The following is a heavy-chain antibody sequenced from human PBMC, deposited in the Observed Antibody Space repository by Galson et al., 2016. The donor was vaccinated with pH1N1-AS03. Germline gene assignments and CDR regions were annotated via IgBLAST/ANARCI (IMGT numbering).Heavy chain of an antibody. CDR2: IKSKIGGGTT. CDR1: GFSFSNAW. Sequence: SLRLSCAASGFSFSNAWMSWVRQAPGKGLEWVGRIKSKIGGGTTDYGAPVKGRFTVSRDDSLNTLYLQMNSLQTDDTAVYYCTTDNLYRSGWTGYFQHWGQSTLVTVS. J-gene: IGHJ1*01. D-gene: IGHD6-19*01. V-gene: IGHV3-15*01. CDR3: TTDNLYRSGWTGYFQH.